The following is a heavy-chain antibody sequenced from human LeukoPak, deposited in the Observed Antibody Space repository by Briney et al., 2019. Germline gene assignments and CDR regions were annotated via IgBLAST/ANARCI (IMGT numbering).Heavy chain of an antibody. Sequence: GGSLRLSCAASGFTFSSYGMSWVRQAPGKGPEWVSAISGSGAGTYYADSVKGRFTVSRDNSKNTLYLQMNSLGAEDTAVYYCAKGVYGDYDYWGQGTLVTVSS. CDR3: AKGVYGDYDY. D-gene: IGHD4-17*01. V-gene: IGHV3-23*01. CDR1: GFTFSSYG. CDR2: ISGSGAGT. J-gene: IGHJ4*02.